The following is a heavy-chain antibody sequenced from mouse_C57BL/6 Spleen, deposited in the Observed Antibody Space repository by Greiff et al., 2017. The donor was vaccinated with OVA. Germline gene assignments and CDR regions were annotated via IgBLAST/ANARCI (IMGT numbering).Heavy chain of an antibody. J-gene: IGHJ4*01. CDR3: ARRGSNYGRDMDY. CDR2: ISSGGSYT. V-gene: IGHV5-6*02. D-gene: IGHD2-5*01. CDR1: GFTFSSYG. Sequence: EVKLVESGGDLVKPGGSLKLSCAASGFTFSSYGMSWVRQTPDKRLEWVATISSGGSYTYYPDSVKGRFTISRDNAKNTLYLQMSSLKSEDTAMYYCARRGSNYGRDMDYWGQGTSVTVSS.